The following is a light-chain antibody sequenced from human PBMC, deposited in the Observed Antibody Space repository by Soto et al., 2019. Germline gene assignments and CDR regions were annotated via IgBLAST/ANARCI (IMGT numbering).Light chain of an antibody. CDR3: NSYAGSNIYV. V-gene: IGLV2-8*01. CDR2: EVN. Sequence: SALTQPPSASGSPGQSVTISCTGTSSDVGGYNFVSWYQHHPGKAPTLIIYEVNKRPSGVPNRFSGSKSGNTASLTVSGLQAEDEADYYCNSYAGSNIYVFGTGTKLTVL. CDR1: SSDVGGYNF. J-gene: IGLJ1*01.